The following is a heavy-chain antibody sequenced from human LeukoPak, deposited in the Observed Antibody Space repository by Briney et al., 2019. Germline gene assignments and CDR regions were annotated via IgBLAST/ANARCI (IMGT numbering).Heavy chain of an antibody. CDR2: IKQDGSEK. J-gene: IGHJ5*02. V-gene: IGHV3-7*01. Sequence: GGSLRLSCAASGFTFSNYWMSWVRQAPGKGLEWVANIKQDGSEKYYVDSVKGRFTISRDNAKNSLYLEMNSLRVEDTAVYYCAKDGLTIFGLFDPWGQGTLVTVSS. CDR3: AKDGLTIFGLFDP. CDR1: GFTFSNYW. D-gene: IGHD3-3*01.